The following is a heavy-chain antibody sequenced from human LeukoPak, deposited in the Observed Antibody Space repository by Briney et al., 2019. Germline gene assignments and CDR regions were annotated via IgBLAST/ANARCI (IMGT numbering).Heavy chain of an antibody. CDR2: IYPGDSDT. V-gene: IGHV5-51*01. D-gene: IGHD3-22*01. CDR3: ARRRPYYDSSGLWLGAFDI. CDR1: GYSFTSYW. J-gene: IGHJ3*02. Sequence: GESLTISCKGSGYSFTSYWIGWVRQMPGKGLGWMGIIYPGDSDTRYSPSFQGQVTISADKSISTAYLQWSSLKASDTAMYYCARRRPYYDSSGLWLGAFDIWGQGTMVTVSS.